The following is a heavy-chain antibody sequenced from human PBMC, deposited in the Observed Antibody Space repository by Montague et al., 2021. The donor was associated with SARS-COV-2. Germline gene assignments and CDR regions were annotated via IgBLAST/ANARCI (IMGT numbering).Heavy chain of an antibody. V-gene: IGHV4-39*07. Sequence: SETLSLTCTVSGGSISSSNYYWGWLRQPPGKGLEWIGNMYYSGSTYYNPSLKSRVTISIDTSKNQFSLKLSSMTAADTAVYYCARDDIVLQGVTKGMDVWGQGTTVTVSS. D-gene: IGHD3-10*01. CDR3: ARDDIVLQGVTKGMDV. J-gene: IGHJ6*02. CDR1: GGSISSSNYY. CDR2: MYYSGST.